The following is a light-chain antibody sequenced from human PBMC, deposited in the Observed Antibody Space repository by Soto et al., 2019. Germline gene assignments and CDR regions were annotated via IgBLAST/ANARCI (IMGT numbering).Light chain of an antibody. CDR1: QSVSSY. V-gene: IGKV3-11*01. CDR2: DAS. Sequence: EIVLTQSPATLSFSPGERATLSCRASQSVSSYLAWYQQKPGQTPRLLIYDASNRATGIPARFSGSGSGTDFTPTISSLEPEDFAVYYCQQRTSWPITFGQGTRLEIK. CDR3: QQRTSWPIT. J-gene: IGKJ5*01.